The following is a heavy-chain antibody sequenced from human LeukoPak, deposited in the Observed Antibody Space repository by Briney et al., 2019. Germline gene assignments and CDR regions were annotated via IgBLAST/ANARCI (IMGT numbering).Heavy chain of an antibody. CDR1: GFTFSSYG. CDR3: ARDWFGWLERRPAFDY. D-gene: IGHD1-1*01. V-gene: IGHV3-30*02. Sequence: AGGSLRLSCAASGFTFSSYGMHWVRQAPGKGLEWVAFIRYDGSNKYYADSVKGRFTISRDNSKNTLYLQMNSLRAEDTAVYYCARDWFGWLERRPAFDYWGQGTLVTVSS. CDR2: IRYDGSNK. J-gene: IGHJ4*02.